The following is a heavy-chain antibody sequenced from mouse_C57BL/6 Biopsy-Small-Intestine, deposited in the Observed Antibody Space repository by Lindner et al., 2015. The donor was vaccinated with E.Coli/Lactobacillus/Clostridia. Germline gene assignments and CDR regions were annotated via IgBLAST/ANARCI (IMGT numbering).Heavy chain of an antibody. V-gene: IGHV1-15*01. CDR2: IDPETGGT. CDR3: TRYGNYAWFAY. J-gene: IGHJ3*01. Sequence: VQLQESWAELVRPGASVTLSCKASGYTFTDYEMHWVKQTPVHGLEWIGAIDPETGGTAYNQKFKGKAILTADKSSSTAYMELRSLTSEGSAVYYCTRYGNYAWFAYWGQGTLVTVSA. D-gene: IGHD2-1*01. CDR1: GYTFTDYE.